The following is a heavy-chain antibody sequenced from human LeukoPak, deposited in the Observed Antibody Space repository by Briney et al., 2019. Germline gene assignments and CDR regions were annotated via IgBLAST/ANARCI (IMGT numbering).Heavy chain of an antibody. J-gene: IGHJ4*02. D-gene: IGHD6-19*01. CDR2: ISSSSSYI. CDR1: GFTVSSNY. Sequence: GGSLRLSCAASGFTVSSNYMSWVRQAPGKGLEWVSSISSSSSYIYYADSVKGRFTISRDNAKNSLYLQMNSLRAEDTAVYYCARERSSGWYFDYWGQGTLVTVSS. V-gene: IGHV3-21*01. CDR3: ARERSSGWYFDY.